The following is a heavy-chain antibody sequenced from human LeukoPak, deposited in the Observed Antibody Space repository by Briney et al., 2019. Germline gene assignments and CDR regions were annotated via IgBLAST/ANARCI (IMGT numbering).Heavy chain of an antibody. D-gene: IGHD2-2*01. CDR1: GFTFSSYG. CDR2: IRYDGSNK. J-gene: IGHJ4*02. Sequence: GGSLRLSCAASGFTFSSYGMHWVRQAPGKGLEWVAFIRYDGSNKYYADSVKGRFTISRDNSKNTLYLQMSSLRAEETDVYYWANDRVSNTSRDYWGQGTLVTVP. CDR3: ANDRVSNTSRDY. V-gene: IGHV3-30*02.